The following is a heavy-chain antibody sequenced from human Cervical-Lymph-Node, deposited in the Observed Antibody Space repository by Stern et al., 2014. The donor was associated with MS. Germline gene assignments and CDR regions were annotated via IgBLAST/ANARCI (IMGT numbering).Heavy chain of an antibody. D-gene: IGHD5-12*01. V-gene: IGHV3-48*01. CDR1: GFTLSIFG. CDR3: ARGYGYFDY. CDR2: ISSSSSTI. J-gene: IGHJ4*02. Sequence: EVQLVESGGCLVQPGGSLRLSCAAPGFTLSIFGMNWVRQAPGKGLEWVSYISSSSSTIYYADSVKGRFTISRDNAKDSLYLQMNSLRVEDTAVYYCARGYGYFDYWGQGTLVAVSS.